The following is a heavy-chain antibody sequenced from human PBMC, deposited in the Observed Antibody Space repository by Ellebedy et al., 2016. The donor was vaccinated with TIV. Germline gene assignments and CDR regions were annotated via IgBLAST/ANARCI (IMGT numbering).Heavy chain of an antibody. J-gene: IGHJ5*02. CDR1: GFNFRSYW. CDR3: ARRASYGDYAVQVNPWFDP. V-gene: IGHV3-7*01. CDR2: IRPEGDEI. Sequence: PGGSLRLSCAASGFNFRSYWMTWVRKAPGKGLEWVAKIRPEGDEIYYVESVKGRFTISRDNAKNSLFLQMNSLRVEDTAVYYCARRASYGDYAVQVNPWFDPWGQGTLVTVSS. D-gene: IGHD4-17*01.